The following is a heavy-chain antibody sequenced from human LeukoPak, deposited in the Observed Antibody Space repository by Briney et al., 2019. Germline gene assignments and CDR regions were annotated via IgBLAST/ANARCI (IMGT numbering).Heavy chain of an antibody. CDR3: AAGGYGDTPYYYGMDV. CDR2: IVVGSGNT. CDR1: GFTFTSSA. V-gene: IGHV1-58*02. Sequence: TSVKVSFKASGFTFTSSAMQWVRQARGQRLEWIGWIVVGSGNTNYAQKFQERVTITRDMSTSTAYMDLSSLRSEDTAVYYCAAGGYGDTPYYYGMDVWGQGTTVTVSS. D-gene: IGHD4-17*01. J-gene: IGHJ6*02.